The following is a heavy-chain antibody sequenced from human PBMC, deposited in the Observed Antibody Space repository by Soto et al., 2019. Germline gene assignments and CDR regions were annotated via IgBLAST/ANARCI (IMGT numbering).Heavy chain of an antibody. Sequence: QITLKESGPTLVKPTQTLTLTCTLSGFSVTASEVGVAWIRQPPGKALEWLAVIYRDDDKRYSPSLRSRLTITKDTSKNQVVLTMTNMDPVDTATYYCAHTHIRMLVPDVWGHGTTVTVSS. D-gene: IGHD2-21*01. V-gene: IGHV2-5*02. CDR3: AHTHIRMLVPDV. CDR1: GFSVTASEVG. CDR2: IYRDDDK. J-gene: IGHJ6*02.